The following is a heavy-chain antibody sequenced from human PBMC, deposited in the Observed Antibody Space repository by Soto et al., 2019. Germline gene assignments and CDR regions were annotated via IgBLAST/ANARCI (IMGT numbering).Heavy chain of an antibody. Sequence: GGFLRLSCAASGFTFSSYSMNWVRQAPGKGLEWVSSISSSSSYIYYADSVKGRFTISRDNAKNSLYLQMNSLRAEDTAVYYCARDTYYDFWSGYTYYYYYYGMDVWGQGTTVTVSS. CDR3: ARDTYYDFWSGYTYYYYYYGMDV. CDR1: GFTFSSYS. CDR2: ISSSSSYI. J-gene: IGHJ6*02. V-gene: IGHV3-21*01. D-gene: IGHD3-3*01.